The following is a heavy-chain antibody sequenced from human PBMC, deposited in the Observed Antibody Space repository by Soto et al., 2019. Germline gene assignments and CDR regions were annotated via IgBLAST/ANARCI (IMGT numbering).Heavy chain of an antibody. V-gene: IGHV4-30-2*01. CDR2: VFPSWTT. CDR3: ARSREFDY. CDR1: GGSLSGATYS. J-gene: IGHJ4*02. Sequence: SETLSLTCGVSGGSLSGATYSWNWIRQPPGKGLEWIGYVFPSWTTYYNPSLKSRVTISIDVSKNQFSLSLRSLTAADTADYYCARSREFDYWSQGTLVTVSS.